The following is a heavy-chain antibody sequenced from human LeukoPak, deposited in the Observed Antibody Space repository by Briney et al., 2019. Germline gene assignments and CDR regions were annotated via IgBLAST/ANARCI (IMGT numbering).Heavy chain of an antibody. CDR3: ARDPGHSGWYGDY. CDR1: GFTFSSYG. Sequence: GSLRLSCAASGFTFSSYGMHWVRQAPGKGLEWVSIIWYDGSNKYYADSVKGRFTISKDNSKNTLYLHMNSLRAEDTAVYYCARDPGHSGWYGDYWGQGTLVTVSS. J-gene: IGHJ4*02. CDR2: IWYDGSNK. V-gene: IGHV3-33*01. D-gene: IGHD6-19*01.